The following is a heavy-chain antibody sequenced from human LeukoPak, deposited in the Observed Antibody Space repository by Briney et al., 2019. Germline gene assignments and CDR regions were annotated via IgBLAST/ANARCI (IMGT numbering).Heavy chain of an antibody. J-gene: IGHJ4*02. V-gene: IGHV1-69-2*01. Sequence: GASVKVSCKASGYTFTDHYMHWVRQAPGKGLEWMGRFDPEGGDTLYAEKFQGRVTINADTSTATSYMEVSSLTSEDTAVYYCATDAEYRIAARKLDYWGQGTLVTVSA. CDR2: FDPEGGDT. D-gene: IGHD6-6*01. CDR1: GYTFTDHY. CDR3: ATDAEYRIAARKLDY.